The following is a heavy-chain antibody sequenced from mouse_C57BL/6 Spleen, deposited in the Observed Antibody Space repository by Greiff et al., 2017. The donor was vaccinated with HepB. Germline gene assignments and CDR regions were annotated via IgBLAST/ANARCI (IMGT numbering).Heavy chain of an antibody. CDR3: ARLDVQGYFDY. CDR1: GYTFTSYW. D-gene: IGHD3-2*02. CDR2: IDPSDSET. V-gene: IGHV1-52*01. J-gene: IGHJ2*01. Sequence: VQLQQPGAELVRPGSSVKLSCKASGYTFTSYWMHWVKQRPIQGLEWIGNIDPSDSETHYNQKFKDKATLTVDKSSSTAYMQLSSLTSEDSAVYYCARLDVQGYFDYWGQGTTLTVSS.